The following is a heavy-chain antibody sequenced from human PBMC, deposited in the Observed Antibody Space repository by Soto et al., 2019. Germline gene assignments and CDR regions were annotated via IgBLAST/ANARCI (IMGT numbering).Heavy chain of an antibody. CDR1: GFTCRSYY. J-gene: IGHJ5*02. D-gene: IGHD3-10*01. Sequence: GGSLRLYCAASGFTCRSYYMRWIRQDPGKGLEWVSYISSSGSTIYYADSVKGRFTISRDNAKNSLYLQMNSLRAEDTAVYYCARDYGPNDPWGQGTLVTVSS. CDR2: ISSSGSTI. V-gene: IGHV3-11*01. CDR3: ARDYGPNDP.